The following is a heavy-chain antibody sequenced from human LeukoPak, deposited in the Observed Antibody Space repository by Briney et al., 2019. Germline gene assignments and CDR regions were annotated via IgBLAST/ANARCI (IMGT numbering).Heavy chain of an antibody. Sequence: SLKLSCKASGYTFTSYGISWVRQAPGQGLEWMGWISAYNGNTNYAQKLQGRVTMTTDTSTTTAYMELRSLRSDDTAVYYCARKLAAAGFDPWGEGTLVTVSS. V-gene: IGHV1-18*01. CDR2: ISAYNGNT. D-gene: IGHD6-13*01. J-gene: IGHJ5*02. CDR3: ARKLAAAGFDP. CDR1: GYTFTSYG.